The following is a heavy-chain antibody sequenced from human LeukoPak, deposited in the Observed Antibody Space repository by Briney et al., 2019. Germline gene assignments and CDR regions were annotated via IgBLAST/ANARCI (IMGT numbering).Heavy chain of an antibody. CDR1: GFTFTSYG. Sequence: GGSLRLSCAASGFTFTSYGMTWVRQAPGKGLEWVSSTSHSSSYIYYADSVKGRFTISRDNAKNSLYLQMNSLRAEDTAVYYCARVEASGYDYGAFDYWGQGTLVTVSS. V-gene: IGHV3-21*01. D-gene: IGHD5-12*01. J-gene: IGHJ4*02. CDR2: TSHSSSYI. CDR3: ARVEASGYDYGAFDY.